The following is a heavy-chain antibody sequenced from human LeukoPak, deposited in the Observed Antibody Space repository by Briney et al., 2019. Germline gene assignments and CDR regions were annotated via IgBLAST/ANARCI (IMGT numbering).Heavy chain of an antibody. D-gene: IGHD6-13*01. CDR1: GYTFTSYD. J-gene: IGHJ6*03. CDR2: MNPNSGNT. V-gene: IGHV1-8*01. Sequence: ASVKVSCKASGYTFTSYDINWVRQATGQGLEWMGWMNPNSGNTGYAQKFQGRVTMTRNTSISTAYMELSSLRSEDTAVYYCARGVEEIAAAGLSLSGYYYYMDVWGKGTTVTIS. CDR3: ARGVEEIAAAGLSLSGYYYYMDV.